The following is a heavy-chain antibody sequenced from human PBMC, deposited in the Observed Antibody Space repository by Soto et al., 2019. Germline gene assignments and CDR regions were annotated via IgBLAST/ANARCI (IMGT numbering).Heavy chain of an antibody. D-gene: IGHD3-22*01. J-gene: IGHJ4*02. CDR1: GFTFSSYA. CDR3: AKDGTYYYDSSGYYYGGDYFDY. V-gene: IGHV3-23*01. CDR2: ISGSGGST. Sequence: EVQLLGSGGGLVQPGGSLRLSCAASGFTFSSYAMSWVRQAPGKGLEWVPAISGSGGSTYYADSVKGRFTISRDNSKNTLYLQMNSLRAEDTAVYYCAKDGTYYYDSSGYYYGGDYFDYWGQGTLVTVSS.